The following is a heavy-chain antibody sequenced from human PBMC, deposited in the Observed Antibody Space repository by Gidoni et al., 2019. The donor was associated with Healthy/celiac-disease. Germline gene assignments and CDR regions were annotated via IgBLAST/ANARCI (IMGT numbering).Heavy chain of an antibody. D-gene: IGHD4-17*01. Sequence: EVQLVESGGGLIQPGGSLRLSCAASGFTVSNNYMSWVRQAPGQGLEWVSVIYSGGSTYYADSVKGRFTISRDNSKNTLYLQMNSLRAEDTAVYYCARDHYGGNSVLNYYYGMDVWGQGTTVTVSS. CDR3: ARDHYGGNSVLNYYYGMDV. CDR2: IYSGGST. CDR1: GFTVSNNY. J-gene: IGHJ6*02. V-gene: IGHV3-53*01.